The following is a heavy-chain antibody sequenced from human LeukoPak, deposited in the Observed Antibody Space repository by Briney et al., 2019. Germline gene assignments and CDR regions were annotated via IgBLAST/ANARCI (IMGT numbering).Heavy chain of an antibody. Sequence: GGSLRLSCAASGFTFSSYAMHWVRQAPGKGLEWVAVISCDGSNKYYADSVKGRFTISRDNSKNTLYLQMNSLRAEDTAVYYCASFRVAVAGTSPSVYNWFDPWGQGTLVTVSS. CDR2: ISCDGSNK. V-gene: IGHV3-30-3*01. CDR1: GFTFSSYA. J-gene: IGHJ5*02. D-gene: IGHD6-19*01. CDR3: ASFRVAVAGTSPSVYNWFDP.